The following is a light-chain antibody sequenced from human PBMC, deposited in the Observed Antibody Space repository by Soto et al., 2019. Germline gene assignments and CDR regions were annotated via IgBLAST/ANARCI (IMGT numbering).Light chain of an antibody. CDR1: SGHSGYI. Sequence: QPVLTQSSSASASLGSSVKLTCSLSSGHSGYIIAWHQQQPGKAPRYLMKLESSGSYNKGSGVPDRFSGSSSGADRYLTISNLQSADEADYYCETWDSNTRVFGGGTKVTVL. CDR2: LESSGSY. J-gene: IGLJ2*01. V-gene: IGLV4-60*03. CDR3: ETWDSNTRV.